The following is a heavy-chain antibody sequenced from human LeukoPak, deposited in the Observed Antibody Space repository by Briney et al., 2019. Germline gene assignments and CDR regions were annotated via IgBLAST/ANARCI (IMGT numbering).Heavy chain of an antibody. J-gene: IGHJ4*02. CDR2: IISKSDGGTT. Sequence: PWGSLRLSCAASGFSLSDAYMSWVRQTPGKRLEWIGRIISKSDGGTTGYAAPVQGRFIISRDDSKGTLYLQLNSLRTDDTAVYYCLAQYYFDYWGRGTLVTVSS. V-gene: IGHV3-15*01. D-gene: IGHD4-11*01. CDR3: LAQYYFDY. CDR1: GFSLSDAY.